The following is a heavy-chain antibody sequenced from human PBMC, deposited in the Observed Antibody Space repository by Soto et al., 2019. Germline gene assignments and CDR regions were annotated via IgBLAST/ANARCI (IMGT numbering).Heavy chain of an antibody. J-gene: IGHJ4*02. D-gene: IGHD6-13*01. CDR2: IIPLFGTT. CDR1: GGTFSSYT. V-gene: IGHV1-69*13. CDR3: ARDSIAAAGTDY. Sequence: SVKVSCKASGGTFSSYTIAWVRQAPGQGLEWMGEIIPLFGTTNYVEKFQGRLTITADASTSTAYMELSSLRSEDTAMYYCARDSIAAAGTDYWGQGTLVTVSS.